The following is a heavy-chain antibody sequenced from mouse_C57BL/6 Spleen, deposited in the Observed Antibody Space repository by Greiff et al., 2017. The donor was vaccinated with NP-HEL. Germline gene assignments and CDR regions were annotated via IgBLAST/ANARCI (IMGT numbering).Heavy chain of an antibody. CDR1: GYTFTDYE. CDR3: TRSDGSGYGYFDY. CDR2: IDPETGGT. D-gene: IGHD3-2*02. V-gene: IGHV1-15*01. J-gene: IGHJ2*01. Sequence: VKLQESGAELVRPGASVTLSCKASGYTFTDYEMHWVKQTPVHGLEWIGAIDPETGGTAYNQKFKGKAILTADKSSSTAYMELRSLTSEDSAVYYCTRSDGSGYGYFDYWGQGTTLTVSS.